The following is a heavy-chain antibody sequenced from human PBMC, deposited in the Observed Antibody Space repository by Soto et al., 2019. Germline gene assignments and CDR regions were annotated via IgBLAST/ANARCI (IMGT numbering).Heavy chain of an antibody. CDR1: GGSITSNW. D-gene: IGHD2-21*01. V-gene: IGHV4-4*02. CDR2: IFHTGSA. J-gene: IGHJ4*02. CDR3: ARHIAVSGTRGFDH. Sequence: QVQLQESGPGLMKPSGTLSLTCAVSGGSITSNWWSWVRQPPGKGLEWIAEIFHTGSANYNPSLMGRLTISMYKSRNHLSLNLNSVTAADPAVYYCARHIAVSGTRGFDHWGQGTLVTVSS.